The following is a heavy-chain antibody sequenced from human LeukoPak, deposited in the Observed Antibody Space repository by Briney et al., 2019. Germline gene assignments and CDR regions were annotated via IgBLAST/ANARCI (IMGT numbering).Heavy chain of an antibody. Sequence: GGSLRLSCAASGFTFSSYAMHWVRQAPGKGLEWVAVISYDGSNKYYADSVKGRFTISRDNSKNTLYLQMNSLRAEDTAVYYCARGIDYWGQGTLVTVSS. V-gene: IGHV3-30-3*01. CDR2: ISYDGSNK. CDR3: ARGIDY. CDR1: GFTFSSYA. J-gene: IGHJ4*02.